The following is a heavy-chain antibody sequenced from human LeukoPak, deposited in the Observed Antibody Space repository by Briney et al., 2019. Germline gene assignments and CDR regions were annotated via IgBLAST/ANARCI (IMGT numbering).Heavy chain of an antibody. CDR1: GYSFTSYW. V-gene: IGHV5-51*01. CDR3: ARVNLPNYGGNSGYFDY. CDR2: IYPGDSDT. D-gene: IGHD4-23*01. Sequence: GESLKISCKGSGYSFTSYWIGWVRQMPGKGLEWMGIIYPGDSDTRYSPSFQGQVTISADKSISTAYLQWSSLKASDTAMYYCARVNLPNYGGNSGYFDYWGQGTLVTVSS. J-gene: IGHJ4*02.